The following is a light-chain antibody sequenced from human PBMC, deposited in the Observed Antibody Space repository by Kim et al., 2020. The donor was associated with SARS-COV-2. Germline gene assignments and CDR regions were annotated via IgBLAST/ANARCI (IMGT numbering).Light chain of an antibody. J-gene: IGLJ3*02. Sequence: ALGQRARTTCNGGSLRKYEASWYHQKPGQGHLLVIYGKNNRPSGIPDQFSGSSSGDTASLTITGAQAEDEAYYYCNSRGTSGDRWVFGGGTQLTVL. CDR2: GKN. CDR1: SLRKYE. CDR3: NSRGTSGDRWV. V-gene: IGLV3-19*01.